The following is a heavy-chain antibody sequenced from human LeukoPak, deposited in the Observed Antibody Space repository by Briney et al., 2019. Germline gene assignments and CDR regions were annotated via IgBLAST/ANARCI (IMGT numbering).Heavy chain of an antibody. D-gene: IGHD3-10*01. Sequence: GESLKISCMGSGYSFTSYWIGWVRQMPGKGLEWMGIIYPGDSDTRYSPSFEGQVTISADKSISTAYLQWSSLKASDTAMYYCARRAGGYYGGGGSFDPWGQGTLVTVSS. V-gene: IGHV5-51*01. CDR1: GYSFTSYW. CDR2: IYPGDSDT. J-gene: IGHJ5*02. CDR3: ARRAGGYYGGGGSFDP.